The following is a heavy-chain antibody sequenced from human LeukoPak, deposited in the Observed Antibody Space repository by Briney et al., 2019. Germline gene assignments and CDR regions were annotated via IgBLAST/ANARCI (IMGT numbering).Heavy chain of an antibody. CDR1: GFTFSSYA. CDR2: ISYDGSNK. Sequence: GRSLRLSCAASGFTFSSYAMHWIRQAPGKGLEWVAVISYDGSNKYYADSVNGRFTISRDNSKNTLYLQMNSLRAEDTAVYYCARDSMHPAYCGGDCYGSYYYGMDVWGQGTTVTVSS. CDR3: ARDSMHPAYCGGDCYGSYYYGMDV. D-gene: IGHD2-21*02. V-gene: IGHV3-30-3*01. J-gene: IGHJ6*02.